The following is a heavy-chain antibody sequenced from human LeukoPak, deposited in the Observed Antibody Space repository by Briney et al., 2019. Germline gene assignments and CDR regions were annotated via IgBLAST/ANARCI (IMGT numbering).Heavy chain of an antibody. Sequence: GGSLRLSCAASGFTFDDYAMHWVRQAPGKGLEWVSGISWNSGSIGYADSVKGRFTISRDNAKNSLYLQMNSLRAEDTAVYYCARAAAAVPHDYWGQGTLVTVSS. CDR1: GFTFDDYA. J-gene: IGHJ4*02. V-gene: IGHV3-9*01. CDR2: ISWNSGSI. CDR3: ARAAAAVPHDY. D-gene: IGHD6-13*01.